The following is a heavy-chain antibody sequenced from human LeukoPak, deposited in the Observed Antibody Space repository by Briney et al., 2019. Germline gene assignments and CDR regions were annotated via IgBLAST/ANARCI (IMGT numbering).Heavy chain of an antibody. V-gene: IGHV1-18*01. CDR2: ISAYNGNT. J-gene: IGHJ4*02. CDR3: ARVAVTTLDY. CDR1: GYTFTIYG. D-gene: IGHD4-11*01. Sequence: ASVKLSFTASGYTFTIYGNSWVRQPPGQGLGWMGWISAYNGNTNYAQKLQGRVTMTTDTSTSTAYMELRSLRSDDTAVYYCARVAVTTLDYWGQGTLVTVSS.